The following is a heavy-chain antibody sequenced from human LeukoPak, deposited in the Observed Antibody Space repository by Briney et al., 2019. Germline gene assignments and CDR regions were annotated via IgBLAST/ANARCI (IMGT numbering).Heavy chain of an antibody. J-gene: IGHJ5*02. CDR2: INHSGST. V-gene: IGHV4-34*01. CDR3: ARDLGANWFDP. D-gene: IGHD3-16*01. Sequence: SETLSLTCAVYGGSFSGYYWSWIRQPPGKGLGWIGEINHSGSTNYNPSLKSRVTISVDTSKNQFSLKLSSVTAADTAVYYCARDLGANWFDPWGQGTLVTVSS. CDR1: GGSFSGYY.